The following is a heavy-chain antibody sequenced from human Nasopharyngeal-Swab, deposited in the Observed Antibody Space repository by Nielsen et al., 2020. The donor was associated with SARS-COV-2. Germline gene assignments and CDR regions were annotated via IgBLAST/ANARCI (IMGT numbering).Heavy chain of an antibody. D-gene: IGHD3-3*01. CDR2: MSPNSGNT. CDR3: ASWDGFSLYYGMDV. Sequence: ASVKVSCKASGYTFINHDINWVRQSTGQGLEWMGWMSPNSGNTGYAQKFQGRVTMTRNTSTSTAYLELSSLRSEDTAVYYCASWDGFSLYYGMDVWGQGTTVTVSS. V-gene: IGHV1-8*01. CDR1: GYTFINHD. J-gene: IGHJ6*02.